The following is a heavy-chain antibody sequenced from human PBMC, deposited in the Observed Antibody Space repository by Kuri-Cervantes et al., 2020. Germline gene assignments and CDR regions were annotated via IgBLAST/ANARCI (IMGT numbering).Heavy chain of an antibody. CDR1: GYTLTELS. J-gene: IGHJ4*02. CDR3: AKVPLYCSGGSCYQTPEY. D-gene: IGHD2-15*01. V-gene: IGHV3-30*18. CDR2: ISYDGSNK. Sequence: SCKVSGYTLTELSMHWVRQAPGKGLEWVAVISYDGSNKYYADSVKGRFTISRDNSKNTLYLQMNSLRAEDTAVYYCAKVPLYCSGGSCYQTPEYWGQGTLVTVSS.